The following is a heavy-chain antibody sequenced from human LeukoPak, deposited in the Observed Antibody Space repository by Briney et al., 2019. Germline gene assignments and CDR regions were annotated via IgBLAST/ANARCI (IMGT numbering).Heavy chain of an antibody. CDR3: ARQGTNDYDTSGLDAFDI. CDR1: GGSISRATYY. D-gene: IGHD3-22*01. CDR2: HDYSGTT. J-gene: IGHJ3*02. V-gene: IGHV4-39*01. Sequence: SETLSLTCTVSGGSISRATYYWAWIRQPPGKGLEWIGSHDYSGTTFYNPSLKSRLTISGDTSKTQFSLRLRSVTAADTAVYYCARQGTNDYDTSGLDAFDIWGQGKMVTVSP.